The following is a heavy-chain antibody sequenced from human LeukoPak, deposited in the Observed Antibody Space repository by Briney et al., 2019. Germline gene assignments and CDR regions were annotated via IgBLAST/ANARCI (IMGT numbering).Heavy chain of an antibody. Sequence: GGSLRLSCTASGSTFNNYWIHWVRQGPGKGLEWVSSISSSSSYIYYADSVKGRFTISRDNAKNSLYLQMNSLRAEDTAVYYCARVAGATNYYYYYMDVWGKGTTVTVSS. CDR2: ISSSSSYI. D-gene: IGHD1-26*01. CDR1: GSTFNNYW. V-gene: IGHV3-21*01. CDR3: ARVAGATNYYYYYMDV. J-gene: IGHJ6*03.